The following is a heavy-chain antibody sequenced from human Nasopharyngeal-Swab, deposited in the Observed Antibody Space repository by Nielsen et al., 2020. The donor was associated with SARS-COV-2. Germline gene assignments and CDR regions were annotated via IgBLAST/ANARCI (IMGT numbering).Heavy chain of an antibody. Sequence: SETLSLTCAVYGGSFSGYYWSWIRQPPGKGLEWIGEINHSGSTNYIPSLKSRVTISVGTSKNQFSLKLSSVTAADTAVYYCARGISGVVPAPILGVGPYYHYYSMDVWGKGTTVTVSS. D-gene: IGHD2-2*01. V-gene: IGHV4-34*01. CDR3: ARGISGVVPAPILGVGPYYHYYSMDV. J-gene: IGHJ6*03. CDR2: INHSGST. CDR1: GGSFSGYY.